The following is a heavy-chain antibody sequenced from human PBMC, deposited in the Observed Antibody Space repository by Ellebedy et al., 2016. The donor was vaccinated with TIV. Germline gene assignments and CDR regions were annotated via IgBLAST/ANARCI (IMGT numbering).Heavy chain of an antibody. CDR3: ARRMAASGDDAFDI. CDR2: IYPGDSDT. Sequence: GESLKISCKGSGHTFTKYWIGWVRQMPGKGLEWMGIIYPGDSDTRYSPSFQGQVTISADKSITTAYLQWSTLKASDTAMYYCARRMAASGDDAFDIWGQGQWSPSLQ. CDR1: GHTFTKYW. D-gene: IGHD6-13*01. V-gene: IGHV5-51*01. J-gene: IGHJ3*02.